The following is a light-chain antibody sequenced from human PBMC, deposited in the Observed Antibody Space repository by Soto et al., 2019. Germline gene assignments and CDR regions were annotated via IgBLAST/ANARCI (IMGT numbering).Light chain of an antibody. Sequence: QSVLTQPASVSGSPGQSITISCTGTSSDVGGYNYVSWYQHHPGEAPKLIIYDVSNRPSGVSNRFSGSKSGNTASLTISGLQPEDEADYYCSSYTTSNTRQIVFGTGTMVTVL. CDR2: DVS. CDR1: SSDVGGYNY. CDR3: SSYTTSNTRQIV. V-gene: IGLV2-14*03. J-gene: IGLJ1*01.